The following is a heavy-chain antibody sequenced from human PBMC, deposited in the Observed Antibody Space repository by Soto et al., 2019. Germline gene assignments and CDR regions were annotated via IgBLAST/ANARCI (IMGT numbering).Heavy chain of an antibody. Sequence: QVQLVESGGGVVQPGRSLRLSCAASGFTFSSYGMHWVRQAPGKGLEWVAVISYDGSNEYYADSVKGRFTISRDNSKNTLYLQMNSLRAEDTAVYFCAKDRGWELVIDYWGQGTLVTVSS. CDR1: GFTFSSYG. J-gene: IGHJ4*02. CDR3: AKDRGWELVIDY. V-gene: IGHV3-30*18. CDR2: ISYDGSNE. D-gene: IGHD1-26*01.